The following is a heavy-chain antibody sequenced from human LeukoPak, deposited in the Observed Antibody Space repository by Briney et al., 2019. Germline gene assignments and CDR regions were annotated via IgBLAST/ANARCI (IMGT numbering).Heavy chain of an antibody. V-gene: IGHV3-30-3*01. Sequence: PGGSLRLSCAASGFTFSSYAMHWVRQAPGKGLEWVAVISYDGSNKYYADSVKGRFTISRDNSKNTLYLQMNSLRAEDTAVYYCARGLGWYLGVVDYWGQGTLVTVSS. J-gene: IGHJ4*02. CDR1: GFTFSSYA. CDR3: ARGLGWYLGVVDY. CDR2: ISYDGSNK. D-gene: IGHD6-19*01.